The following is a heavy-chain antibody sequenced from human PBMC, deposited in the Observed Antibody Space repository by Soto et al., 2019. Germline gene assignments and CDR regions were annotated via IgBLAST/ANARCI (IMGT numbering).Heavy chain of an antibody. J-gene: IGHJ6*02. V-gene: IGHV5-51*01. CDR1: GYSFTTYW. Sequence: GESLKISCKGSGYSFTTYWIGWVRQMPGKGLEWMGIIYPGDSDTRYSPSFQGQVSISADKSINTAYLQWSSLKASDTAMYYCVRHDYGDPFYYGMDVWGQGTTVTVSS. CDR2: IYPGDSDT. CDR3: VRHDYGDPFYYGMDV. D-gene: IGHD4-17*01.